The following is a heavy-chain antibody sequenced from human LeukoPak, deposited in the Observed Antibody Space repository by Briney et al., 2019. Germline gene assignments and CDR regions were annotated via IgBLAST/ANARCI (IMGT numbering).Heavy chain of an antibody. Sequence: SETLSLTCTVSGGSVSSDSYYWSWIRQPPGTGLEWIAYINYRGSTTYNPSLRSRVTMSVDTSRNQFSLKLSSVTAADTAVYYCARSRSGYGYEHGAFEIWGQGTMVTVSS. CDR1: GGSVSSDSYY. D-gene: IGHD5-18*01. V-gene: IGHV4-61*01. CDR3: ARSRSGYGYEHGAFEI. CDR2: INYRGST. J-gene: IGHJ3*02.